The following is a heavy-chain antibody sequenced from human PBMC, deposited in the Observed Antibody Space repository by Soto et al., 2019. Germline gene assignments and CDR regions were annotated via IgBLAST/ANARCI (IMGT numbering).Heavy chain of an antibody. CDR2: ISGSGGST. CDR1: GFTFSSYA. D-gene: IGHD3-3*01. CDR3: AKSGSSVRFLEWLPPYYYYGMDV. V-gene: IGHV3-23*01. Sequence: GGSLRLSCAASGFTFSSYAMSWVRQAPGKGLEWVSAISGSGGSTYYADSVKGRFTISRDNSKNTLYLQMNSLRAEDTAVYYCAKSGSSVRFLEWLPPYYYYGMDVWGQGTTVTVSS. J-gene: IGHJ6*02.